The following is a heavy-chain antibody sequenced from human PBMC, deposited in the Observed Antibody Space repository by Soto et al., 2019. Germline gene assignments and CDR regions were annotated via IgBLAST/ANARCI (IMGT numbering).Heavy chain of an antibody. J-gene: IGHJ1*01. CDR2: ISSSSSTI. CDR3: ARGKYGSGSYYKEEYFQH. CDR1: GFTFSSYS. D-gene: IGHD3-10*01. Sequence: PGGSLRLSCAASGFTFSSYSMNWVRQAPGKGLEWVSYISSSSSTIYYADSVKGRFTISRDNAKNSLYLQMNSLRAEDTAVYYCARGKYGSGSYYKEEYFQHWGQGTLVTVSS. V-gene: IGHV3-48*01.